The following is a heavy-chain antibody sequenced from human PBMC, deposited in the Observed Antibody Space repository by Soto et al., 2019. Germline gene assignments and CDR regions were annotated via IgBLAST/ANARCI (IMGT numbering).Heavy chain of an antibody. D-gene: IGHD4-17*01. CDR2: IFGDGNT. CDR3: AGDWNGDKYFDY. J-gene: IGHJ4*02. V-gene: IGHV3-53*01. Sequence: PGGSLRLSCAASEFNVTNGHMNWVRQAPGKGLEWVSVIFGDGNTKYGDSVKGRITISRDTSKNTVYFQMNSLRVEDTAVYYCAGDWNGDKYFDYWDQGTLVTVSS. CDR1: EFNVTNGH.